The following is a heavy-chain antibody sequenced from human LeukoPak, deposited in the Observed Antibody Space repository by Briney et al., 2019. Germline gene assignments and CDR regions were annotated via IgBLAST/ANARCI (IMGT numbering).Heavy chain of an antibody. CDR2: IIPIFGTS. D-gene: IGHD5-12*01. Sequence: GASVKFSCKASGGTFSNYAISWVRPAPGQGLEWMRGIIPIFGTSNYAQKFQGRVTITTDESTSTAYMELSSLRSEDTAVYYCAKSGYSGYYSGYYWGQGTLVTVSS. CDR3: AKSGYSGYYSGYY. J-gene: IGHJ4*02. V-gene: IGHV1-69*05. CDR1: GGTFSNYA.